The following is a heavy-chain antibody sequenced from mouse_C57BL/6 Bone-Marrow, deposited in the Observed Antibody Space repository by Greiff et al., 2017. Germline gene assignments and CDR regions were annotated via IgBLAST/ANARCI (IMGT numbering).Heavy chain of an antibody. CDR3: TREPHYYGSSPYAMDY. J-gene: IGHJ4*01. V-gene: IGHV1-15*01. Sequence: VQLQQSGAELVRPGASVTLSCKASGYTFTDYEMHWVKQTPVHGLEWIGAIDPETGGTASNQKFKGKAILTADKSYSPAYMELRSLTSEDSAVYYCTREPHYYGSSPYAMDYWGQGTSVTVSS. D-gene: IGHD1-1*01. CDR2: IDPETGGT. CDR1: GYTFTDYE.